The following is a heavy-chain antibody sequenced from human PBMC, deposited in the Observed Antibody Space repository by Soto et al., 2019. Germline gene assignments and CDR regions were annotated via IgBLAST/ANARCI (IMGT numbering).Heavy chain of an antibody. CDR2: ISHLENT. CDR3: ARGGGYDSFDY. Sequence: PSETLSLTCTVSGACISCSGFSWSWIRQSPGKGLEWIGYISHLENTYFHPSFKSRLTMSIDRTRNQFSLKLSSVTAADMAVYYCARGGGYDSFDYWGQGVLVTVSS. CDR1: GACISCSGFS. V-gene: IGHV4-30-2*06. D-gene: IGHD5-12*01. J-gene: IGHJ4*02.